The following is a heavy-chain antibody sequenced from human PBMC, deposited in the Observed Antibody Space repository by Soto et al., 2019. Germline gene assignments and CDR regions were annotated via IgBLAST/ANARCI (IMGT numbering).Heavy chain of an antibody. Sequence: QVQLVKSGAEEKKPGASVKVSCKASGYTFTSYAMHWVRQAPGQRLEWMGWINAGNGNTKYSQKFQGRVTITSDTSASTAYMELSSLRSEDTAVYYCARGSGYYYWDDYWGQGTLVTVSS. D-gene: IGHD3-22*01. CDR1: GYTFTSYA. CDR3: ARGSGYYYWDDY. J-gene: IGHJ4*02. V-gene: IGHV1-3*05. CDR2: INAGNGNT.